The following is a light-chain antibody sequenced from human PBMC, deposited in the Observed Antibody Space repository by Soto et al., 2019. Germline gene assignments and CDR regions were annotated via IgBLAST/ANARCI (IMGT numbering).Light chain of an antibody. V-gene: IGLV1-47*01. CDR2: RNN. Sequence: QSVLTQSPSASGTPGQTVTISCFGSSGTNYVYWYQQLPGTAPKLLIYRNNQRPSGVPDRFSGSKSGTSASLAISGLRSEDEADYYCAAWDDSLSGFYVFGTGTKLTVL. CDR3: AAWDDSLSGFYV. J-gene: IGLJ1*01. CDR1: SGTNY.